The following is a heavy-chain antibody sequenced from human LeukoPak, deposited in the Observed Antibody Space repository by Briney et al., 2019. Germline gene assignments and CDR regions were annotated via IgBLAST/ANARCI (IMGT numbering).Heavy chain of an antibody. D-gene: IGHD4-17*01. V-gene: IGHV4-34*01. CDR2: INHSGST. J-gene: IGHJ4*02. Sequence: SETLSLTCAVYGGSFSGYYWSWIRQPPGKGLEWIGEINHSGSTNYNPSLKSRVTISVDTSKNQFSLKLSSVTAADTAVYYCARINPRTLRPIDYWGQGTLVTVSS. CDR3: ARINPRTLRPIDY. CDR1: GGSFSGYY.